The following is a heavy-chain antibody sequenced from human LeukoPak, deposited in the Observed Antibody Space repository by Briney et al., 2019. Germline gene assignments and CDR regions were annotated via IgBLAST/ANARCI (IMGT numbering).Heavy chain of an antibody. V-gene: IGHV4-59*01. CDR3: AGSLDYSNYFDY. Sequence: SETLSLTCTVSGGSISSYYWSWIRQPPGKGLEWIGYIYYSGSTNYNPSLKSRVTTSVDTSKNQFSLKLSSVTAADTAVYYCAGSLDYSNYFDYWGQGTLVTVSS. J-gene: IGHJ4*02. CDR2: IYYSGST. D-gene: IGHD4-4*01. CDR1: GGSISSYY.